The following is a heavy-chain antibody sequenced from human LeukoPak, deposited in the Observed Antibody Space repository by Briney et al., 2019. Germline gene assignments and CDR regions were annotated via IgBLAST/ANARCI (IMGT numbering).Heavy chain of an antibody. Sequence: SETLSLTCTVSGGSISSSSYYWGWIRQPPGKGLEWIGSIYYSGSTYYNPSLKSRVTISVDTSKNQFSLKLSSVTAADTAVYYCALRGCTNGVCYDSYYFDYWGQGTLVTVSS. D-gene: IGHD2-8*01. CDR3: ALRGCTNGVCYDSYYFDY. CDR2: IYYSGST. V-gene: IGHV4-39*07. CDR1: GGSISSSSYY. J-gene: IGHJ4*02.